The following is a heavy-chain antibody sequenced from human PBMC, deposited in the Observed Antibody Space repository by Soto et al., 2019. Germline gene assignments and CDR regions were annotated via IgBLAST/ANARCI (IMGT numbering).Heavy chain of an antibody. CDR1: GFTCRTSA. V-gene: IGHV3-30*18. D-gene: IGHD6-13*01. CDR2: SSYDGSLQ. Sequence: PGGSLRLSCAASGFTCRTSALHWVRQAPGKGLEWVAFSSYDGSLQYYADSVKCRFTIARDNYNNTLYLQRNSLRAEDTAVYYCAKGTQQLVKHTKNNYYCMDVWGQGTTVTVSS. CDR3: AKGTQQLVKHTKNNYYCMDV. J-gene: IGHJ6*02.